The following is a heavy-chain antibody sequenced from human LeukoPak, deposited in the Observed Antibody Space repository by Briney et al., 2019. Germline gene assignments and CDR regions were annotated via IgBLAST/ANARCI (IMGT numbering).Heavy chain of an antibody. D-gene: IGHD1-1*01. Sequence: SQTLSLTCTVAGGSINIGGHYWSWIRQHPGKGLEWIGYVYHSGSTYYNPSLKSRATLSLDTSKNHISLKLSSVTAADTAVYYCARAPTGTGGWNWSDPWGQGTLVTVSS. V-gene: IGHV4-31*03. CDR2: VYHSGST. CDR1: GGSINIGGHY. CDR3: ARAPTGTGGWNWSDP. J-gene: IGHJ5*02.